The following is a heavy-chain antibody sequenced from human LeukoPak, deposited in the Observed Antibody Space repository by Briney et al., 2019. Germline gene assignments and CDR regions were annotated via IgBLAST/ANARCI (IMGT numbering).Heavy chain of an antibody. CDR3: AARPGPTYYYDSSGPYYFDY. D-gene: IGHD3-22*01. J-gene: IGHJ4*02. CDR2: IVVGSGNT. Sequence: ASVKVSCKASGFTFTSSAVQWVRQARGQRLEWIGWIVVGSGNTNYAQKFQERVTITRDMSTSTAYMELSSLRSEDTAVYYCAARPGPTYYYDSSGPYYFDYWGQGTLVTVSS. CDR1: GFTFTSSA. V-gene: IGHV1-58*01.